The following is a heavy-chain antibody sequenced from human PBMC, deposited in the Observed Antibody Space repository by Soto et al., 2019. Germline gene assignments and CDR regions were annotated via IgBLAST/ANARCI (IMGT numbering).Heavy chain of an antibody. Sequence: ASVKVSCKASGYTFTSYDINWVRQATGQGLEWMGWMNPNSGNTGYAQKFQGRVTMTRNTSISTAYMELSSLGSEDTAVYYCASAYYDILTGYYSNWFDPWGQGTLVTVSS. J-gene: IGHJ5*02. CDR2: MNPNSGNT. V-gene: IGHV1-8*01. CDR1: GYTFTSYD. CDR3: ASAYYDILTGYYSNWFDP. D-gene: IGHD3-9*01.